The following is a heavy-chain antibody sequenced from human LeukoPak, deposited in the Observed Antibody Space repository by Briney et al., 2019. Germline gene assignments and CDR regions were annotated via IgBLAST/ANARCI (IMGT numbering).Heavy chain of an antibody. V-gene: IGHV1-2*02. J-gene: IGHJ4*02. CDR1: GYTFIDYY. CDR3: ARLAVGNDA. Sequence: ASVKVSCKASGYTFIDYYMHWVRQAPGQAPGQGLEWMGWIHPNSGGTNYAQKFQGRVTMTRDTSISTAYMELSRLSSDDTAVYYCARLAVGNDARGQGTLVTVSS. D-gene: IGHD6-19*01. CDR2: IHPNSGGT.